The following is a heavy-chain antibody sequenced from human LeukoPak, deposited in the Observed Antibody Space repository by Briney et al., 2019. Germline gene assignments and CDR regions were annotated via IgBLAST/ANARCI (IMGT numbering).Heavy chain of an antibody. Sequence: SETLSLTCTVSGGSISSGDYYWSWIRQPPGKGLEWIGYIYYSGSINYNPSLKSRVTISVDTSKNQFSLKLTSVTAADTAVYYCARGMVTADYWGQGTLVTVSS. CDR1: GGSISSGDYY. D-gene: IGHD5-18*01. V-gene: IGHV4-61*08. J-gene: IGHJ4*02. CDR2: IYYSGSI. CDR3: ARGMVTADY.